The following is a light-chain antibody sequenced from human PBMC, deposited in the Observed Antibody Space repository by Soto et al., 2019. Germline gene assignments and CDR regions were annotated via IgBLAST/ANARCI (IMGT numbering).Light chain of an antibody. CDR3: QQRSNWPRT. CDR2: DAS. Sequence: EIGLTQSPGTLSLSPGERGTLSCRASQSVSSYLAWYQQKPGQAPRLLIYDASNRATGIPARFSGSGSGTDFTLTISSLEPEDFAVYYCQQRSNWPRTFGQGTKVDIK. CDR1: QSVSSY. V-gene: IGKV3-11*01. J-gene: IGKJ1*01.